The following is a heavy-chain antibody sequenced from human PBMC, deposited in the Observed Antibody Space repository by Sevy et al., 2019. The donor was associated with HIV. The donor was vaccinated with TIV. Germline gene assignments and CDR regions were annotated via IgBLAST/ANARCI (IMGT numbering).Heavy chain of an antibody. V-gene: IGHV3-23*01. D-gene: IGHD3-16*01. CDR1: GFTFRNYA. J-gene: IGHJ4*02. Sequence: GGSLRLSCTASGFTFRNYAMSWVRQAPGKGLEWVSSISSSGGRTYIADSVKGRFTISRDSSKNTLYLQMNSLRAEDTAVYYCGKDFSGRSEPEGVDYWGQGTLVTVSS. CDR2: ISSSGGRT. CDR3: GKDFSGRSEPEGVDY.